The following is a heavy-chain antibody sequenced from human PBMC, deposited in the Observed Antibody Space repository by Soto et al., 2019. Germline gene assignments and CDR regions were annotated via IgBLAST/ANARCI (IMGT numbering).Heavy chain of an antibody. Sequence: SETLSLTCTVSGGPISSGDYYWSWIRHPPGKGLEWIGYIYYSGSTYYNPSLKSRVTISVDTSKNQFSLKLSSLTAADTAVYYCARVWYYDSSGYPDYWGQGTLVTVSS. CDR1: GGPISSGDYY. D-gene: IGHD3-22*01. V-gene: IGHV4-30-4*01. CDR2: IYYSGST. CDR3: ARVWYYDSSGYPDY. J-gene: IGHJ4*02.